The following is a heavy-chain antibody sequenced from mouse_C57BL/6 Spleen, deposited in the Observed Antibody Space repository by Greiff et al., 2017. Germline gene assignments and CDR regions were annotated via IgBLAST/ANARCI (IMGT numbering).Heavy chain of an antibody. J-gene: IGHJ4*01. D-gene: IGHD2-2*01. CDR1: GYTFTSYW. CDR3: AKGVTGAMDY. CDR2: IDPSDSYT. Sequence: QVQLKQPGAELVMPGASVKLSCKASGYTFTSYWMHWVKQRPGQGLEWIGEIDPSDSYTNYNQKFKGKSTLTVDKSSSTAYMQLSSLTSEDSAVYYCAKGVTGAMDYWGQGTSVTVSS. V-gene: IGHV1-69*01.